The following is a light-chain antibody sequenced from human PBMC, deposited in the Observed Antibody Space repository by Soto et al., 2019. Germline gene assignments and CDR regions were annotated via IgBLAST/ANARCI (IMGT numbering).Light chain of an antibody. CDR2: GAS. J-gene: IGKJ3*01. CDR3: QQYGSSPFT. Sequence: EIVLTQSPGTLSLSPGERATLSCRASQTVNNNYLTWYPQTPGQAPRLLIYGASSRATGIPDRFSGSGSGTDFTLTISRLEPEDFVVYYCQQYGSSPFTFGPGTKVDIK. CDR1: QTVNNNY. V-gene: IGKV3-20*01.